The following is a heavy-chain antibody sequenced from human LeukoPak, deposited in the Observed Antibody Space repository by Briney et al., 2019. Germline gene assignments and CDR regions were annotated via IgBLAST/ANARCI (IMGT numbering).Heavy chain of an antibody. D-gene: IGHD2-15*01. CDR3: LSRLSPYCSGGTCSIVHFDY. CDR1: GFTFRSYA. Sequence: TGGSLRLSCAASGFTFRSYAMHWVRQAPGKGLEWVAVISYDGSHKYYADSVKGRFTISRDNSKNTLYLQMNSLRAEDTAVYYCLSRLSPYCSGGTCSIVHFDYWGQGTLVTVSS. J-gene: IGHJ4*02. V-gene: IGHV3-30-3*01. CDR2: ISYDGSHK.